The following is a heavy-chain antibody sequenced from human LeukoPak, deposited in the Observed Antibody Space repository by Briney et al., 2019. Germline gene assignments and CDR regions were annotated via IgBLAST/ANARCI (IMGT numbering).Heavy chain of an antibody. D-gene: IGHD1-26*01. CDR2: IYYSGST. Sequence: SETLSLTCTVSGGSISSGDYYWSWIRQPPGKGLEWIGYIYYSGSTYYNPSLKSRVTISVDTSKNQFSLKLSSVTAADTAVYYCARGDLDSASYPPRGFYAFDIWGQGTMVTVSS. J-gene: IGHJ3*02. CDR3: ARGDLDSASYPPRGFYAFDI. V-gene: IGHV4-30-4*08. CDR1: GGSISSGDYY.